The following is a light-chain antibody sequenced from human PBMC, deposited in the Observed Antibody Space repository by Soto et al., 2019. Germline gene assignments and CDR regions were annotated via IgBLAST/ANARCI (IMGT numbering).Light chain of an antibody. CDR1: SSNIGAGYD. CDR2: GTS. V-gene: IGLV1-40*01. Sequence: QSVLTQPPSVSGAPGQRVTISCTGSSSNIGAGYDVHWYQQLPGTAPKLLIFGTSNRPSGVPDRFSGSKSGTSAFLAITGLQAEDEADYYCQSSDTSLSGSEVFGGGTKLTVL. J-gene: IGLJ2*01. CDR3: QSSDTSLSGSEV.